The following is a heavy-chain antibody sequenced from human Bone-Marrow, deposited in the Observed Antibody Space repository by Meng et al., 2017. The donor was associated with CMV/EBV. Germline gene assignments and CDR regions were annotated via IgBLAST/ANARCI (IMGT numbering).Heavy chain of an antibody. CDR3: ARDRGWYDFWSGYTVGAFDI. CDR2: INPNSGGT. V-gene: IGHV1-2*02. Sequence: ASVKVFCRASGYTFTGYYMNWVRQAPGQGLEWMGWINPNSGGTNYAQKFQGRVTMTRDTSISTAYMELSRLRSDDTAVYYCARDRGWYDFWSGYTVGAFDIWGQGTMVTVSS. CDR1: GYTFTGYY. J-gene: IGHJ3*02. D-gene: IGHD3-3*01.